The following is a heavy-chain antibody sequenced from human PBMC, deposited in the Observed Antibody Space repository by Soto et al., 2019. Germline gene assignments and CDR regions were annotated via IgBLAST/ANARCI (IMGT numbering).Heavy chain of an antibody. CDR1: GGTFTSYT. Sequence: GASVKVSCKASGGTFTSYTISWVRQAPGQGLEWMGRIIPILGIANYAQKFQGRVTITADKSTSTAYMELSSLRSEDTAVYYCARDQFVVVPAAPPSYYYYGMDVWGQGTTVTVSS. J-gene: IGHJ6*02. CDR2: IIPILGIA. CDR3: ARDQFVVVPAAPPSYYYYGMDV. D-gene: IGHD2-2*01. V-gene: IGHV1-69*04.